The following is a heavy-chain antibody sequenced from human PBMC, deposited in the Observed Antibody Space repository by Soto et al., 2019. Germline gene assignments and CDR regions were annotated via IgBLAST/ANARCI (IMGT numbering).Heavy chain of an antibody. D-gene: IGHD3-10*01. V-gene: IGHV4-59*01. Sequence: PSETLSLTCTVSGGSISSYYWTWIRQPPGKGLEWIGHMYYSGSTNYSPSLKSRVTISVGTSKNQFSLKLSSVTAADTAVYYCARGVFPQYYASGSYEYFDYWCQGTLATVSS. CDR1: GGSISSYY. CDR2: MYYSGST. CDR3: ARGVFPQYYASGSYEYFDY. J-gene: IGHJ4*02.